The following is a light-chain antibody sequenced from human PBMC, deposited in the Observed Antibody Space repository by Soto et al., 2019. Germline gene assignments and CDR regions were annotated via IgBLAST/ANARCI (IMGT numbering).Light chain of an antibody. CDR1: QSISSW. CDR2: KAS. Sequence: DIQMTQSPSTLSASVGDRVTITCRASQSISSWLAWYQQKPGKAPKLLIYKASSLESGVPSRFSGSGSGTEFTLTISSLQPDDFATYYCQQYNSMPRTFGQGTKVDIK. CDR3: QQYNSMPRT. V-gene: IGKV1-5*03. J-gene: IGKJ1*01.